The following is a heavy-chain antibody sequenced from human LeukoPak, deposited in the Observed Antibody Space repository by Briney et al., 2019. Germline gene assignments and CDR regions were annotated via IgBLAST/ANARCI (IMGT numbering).Heavy chain of an antibody. D-gene: IGHD2-15*01. J-gene: IGHJ6*03. CDR2: ISSSGSTI. CDR1: GFTFSDYY. V-gene: IGHV3-11*01. Sequence: PGGSLRLSCAASGFTFSDYYMSWIRQAPGKGLEWVSYISSSGSTIYYADSVKGRFTISRDNAKNSLYLQMNSLRAEDTAVYYCARVGYCSGGSCYTPRFGYYYYYMDVWGQGTLVTVSS. CDR3: ARVGYCSGGSCYTPRFGYYYYYMDV.